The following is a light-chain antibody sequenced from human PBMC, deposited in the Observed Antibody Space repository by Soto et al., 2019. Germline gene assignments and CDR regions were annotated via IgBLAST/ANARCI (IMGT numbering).Light chain of an antibody. J-gene: IGKJ5*01. Sequence: EIVMTQPPATLSVSPGERATLSCRASQSGSSNLAWYQQKPGQAPTRLMYGASTRATGIPASFSGSGSGTEFTLTLSRLQSEDFAVYYCQQYNSWPPITFGQGTRLEIK. CDR2: GAS. CDR1: QSGSSN. V-gene: IGKV3-15*01. CDR3: QQYNSWPPIT.